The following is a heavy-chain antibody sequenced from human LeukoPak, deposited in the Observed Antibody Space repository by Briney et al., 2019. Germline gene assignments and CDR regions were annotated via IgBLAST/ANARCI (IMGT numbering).Heavy chain of an antibody. CDR2: ASYRGDA. CDR1: GRSVNNAGFF. D-gene: IGHD3-3*01. CDR3: ARIAYDALDSYYYGMDV. J-gene: IGHJ6*02. V-gene: IGHV4-31*03. Sequence: SSETLSLTCTVSGRSVNNAGFFWSWTRQLPGKGLEWIGGASYRGDAYYNPSLQSRVVISVDSSQNQFSLRLNSVTAADTAVYYCARIAYDALDSYYYGMDVWGQGTTVTVSS.